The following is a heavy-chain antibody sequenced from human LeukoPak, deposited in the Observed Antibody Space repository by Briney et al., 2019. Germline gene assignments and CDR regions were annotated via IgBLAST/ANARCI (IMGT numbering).Heavy chain of an antibody. D-gene: IGHD3-22*01. V-gene: IGHV4-59*01. CDR3: ASSYYYDSSGHKY. CDR2: IYYSGST. CDR1: GGSISSYY. J-gene: IGHJ4*02. Sequence: SETLSLTCTVSGGSISSYYWSWTRQPPGKGLEWIGYIYYSGSTNYNPSLKSRVTMSVDTSKNQFSLKLSSVTAADTAVYYCASSYYYDSSGHKYWGQGILVTVSS.